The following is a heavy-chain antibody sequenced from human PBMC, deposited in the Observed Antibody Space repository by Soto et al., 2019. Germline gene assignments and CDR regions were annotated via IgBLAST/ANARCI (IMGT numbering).Heavy chain of an antibody. CDR3: ARPIAAAVTLDAFDI. CDR1: GFTFSSYS. CDR2: ISSSISYI. D-gene: IGHD6-13*01. Sequence: GGSLRLSCAASGFTFSSYSMNWVRQAPGKGLEWVSSISSSISYIYYADSVKGRSTISRDNAKNSLYLQMNSLRAEDTAVYYCARPIAAAVTLDAFDIWGQGTMVTVSS. V-gene: IGHV3-21*01. J-gene: IGHJ3*02.